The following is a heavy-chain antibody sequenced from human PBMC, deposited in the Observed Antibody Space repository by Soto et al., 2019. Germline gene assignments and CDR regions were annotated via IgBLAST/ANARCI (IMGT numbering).Heavy chain of an antibody. CDR3: ASQEVRGVISWFDP. Sequence: ASVKVSCKVSGYTLTELSMHWVRQAPGKGLEWMGGFDPEDGETIYAQKFQGRVTITEDTSTDTAYMELSSLRSEDTAVYYCASQEVRGVISWFDPWGQGTLVPVSS. D-gene: IGHD3-10*01. CDR1: GYTLTELS. J-gene: IGHJ5*02. CDR2: FDPEDGET. V-gene: IGHV1-24*01.